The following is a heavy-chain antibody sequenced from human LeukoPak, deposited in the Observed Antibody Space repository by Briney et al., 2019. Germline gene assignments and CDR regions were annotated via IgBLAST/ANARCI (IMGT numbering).Heavy chain of an antibody. CDR1: GFTFSSYS. D-gene: IGHD4-17*01. Sequence: GGSLRLSCIASGFTFSSYSMHWVRLAPGKGLEWVAVISYDGSQRYYADSIKGRLTISRDNAKNSLYLQMNSLRAEDTAVYYCARGTTTMTTVSYYMDVWGKGTTVTVSS. J-gene: IGHJ6*03. CDR2: ISYDGSQR. CDR3: ARGTTTMTTVSYYMDV. V-gene: IGHV3-30-3*01.